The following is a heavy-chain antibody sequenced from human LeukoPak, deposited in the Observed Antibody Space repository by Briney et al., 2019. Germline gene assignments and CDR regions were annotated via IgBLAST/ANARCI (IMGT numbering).Heavy chain of an antibody. CDR2: IIPIFGTA. CDR1: GGTFSSYA. CDR3: ARDTNQLTYNDY. D-gene: IGHD4/OR15-4a*01. Sequence: ASVKVSCKASGGTFSSYAISRVRQAPGQGLEWMGGIIPIFGTANYAQKFQGRVTITADESTSTAYMELSSLRSEDTAVYYCARDTNQLTYNDYWGQGTLVTVSS. V-gene: IGHV1-69*13. J-gene: IGHJ4*02.